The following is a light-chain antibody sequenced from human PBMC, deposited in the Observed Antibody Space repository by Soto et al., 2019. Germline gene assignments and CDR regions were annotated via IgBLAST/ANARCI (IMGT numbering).Light chain of an antibody. CDR2: AAS. CDR3: LQHNTYPST. Sequence: DIQMTQSPSSLPASVGDRVTIICRASQGIRNDLGWYQQKPGKAPTRLIYAASSLDGGVPSRFIGSRAWKEFIIIFSSLQPDDFASSYCLQHNTYPSTFGQGTKLEIK. J-gene: IGKJ2*01. CDR1: QGIRND. V-gene: IGKV1-17*01.